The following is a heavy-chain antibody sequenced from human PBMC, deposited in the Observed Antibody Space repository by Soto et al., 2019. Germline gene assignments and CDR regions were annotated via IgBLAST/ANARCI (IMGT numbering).Heavy chain of an antibody. V-gene: IGHV4-39*01. Sequence: SETLSLTCTVAGGSISCSGYYWGWIRNPQGKPLAQIGSIYYSESPYYCPSLKRWLTISADTSKSKFYLQLRTVPAPAPAVYHCAGLYGALEWYFELLGSRTMIAV. CDR3: AGLYGALEWYFEL. CDR1: GGSISCSGYY. J-gene: IGHJ2*01. CDR2: IYYSESP. D-gene: IGHD3-10*01.